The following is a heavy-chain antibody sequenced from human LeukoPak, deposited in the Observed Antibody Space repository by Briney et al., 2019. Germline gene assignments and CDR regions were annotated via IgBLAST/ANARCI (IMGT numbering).Heavy chain of an antibody. Sequence: GASLKISCKGSGYSFTSYWIGWVRQMPGKGLEWMGIIYPGDSDSRYSPSFQGQVTISADESSRTAYLQWSSLTASDTAMYYCARGEGVSWFDTWGQGTLVTVSS. CDR3: ARGEGVSWFDT. V-gene: IGHV5-51*01. D-gene: IGHD2-21*01. J-gene: IGHJ5*02. CDR2: IYPGDSDS. CDR1: GYSFTSYW.